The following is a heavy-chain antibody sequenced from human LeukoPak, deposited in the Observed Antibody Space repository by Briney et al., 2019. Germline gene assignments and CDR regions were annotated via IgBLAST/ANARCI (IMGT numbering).Heavy chain of an antibody. V-gene: IGHV4-39*01. D-gene: IGHD6-6*01. CDR2: ISYTGNT. CDR3: ARQVSSSGFFWFYP. CDR1: GGSISSGTYY. J-gene: IGHJ5*02. Sequence: KPSETLSLTCTVSGGSISSGTYYWAWIRQPPGKGLAWIGSISYTGNTYYNPSLNSRVTISVDTSKNQFSLKLSSVTAADTAVYYCARQVSSSGFFWFYPWGQGTLVTVSS.